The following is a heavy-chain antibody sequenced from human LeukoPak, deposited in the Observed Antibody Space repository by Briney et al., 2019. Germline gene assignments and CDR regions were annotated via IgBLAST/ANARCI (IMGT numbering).Heavy chain of an antibody. CDR1: GYTFTGYY. J-gene: IGHJ3*02. D-gene: IGHD4-17*01. Sequence: ASVKVSCKASGYTFTGYYMHWVRQAPGQGLEWMGWINPNSGGTNYAQKFQGRVTMTRDTSISTAYMELSSLRSEDTAMYYCARPHDYGDSGAFDIWGQGTMVTVSS. V-gene: IGHV1-2*02. CDR2: INPNSGGT. CDR3: ARPHDYGDSGAFDI.